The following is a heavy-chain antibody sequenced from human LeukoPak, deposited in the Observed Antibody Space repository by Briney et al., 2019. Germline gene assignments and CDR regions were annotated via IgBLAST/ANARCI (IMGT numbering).Heavy chain of an antibody. CDR2: IYYSGST. V-gene: IGHV4-59*01. J-gene: IGHJ4*02. Sequence: PSETLSLTCTVSGGSISSYYWSWLRQPPGKGLEWFGYIYYSGSTNYNPSLKNRVTISIDTSKNQFSLKLRSVTAADTAVYYCARSTISGIIPHEDYWGRGTLVTVSS. CDR3: ARSTISGIIPHEDY. D-gene: IGHD3-3*01. CDR1: GGSISSYY.